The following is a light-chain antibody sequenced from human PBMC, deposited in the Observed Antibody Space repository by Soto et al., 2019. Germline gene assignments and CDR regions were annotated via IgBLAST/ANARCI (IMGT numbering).Light chain of an antibody. Sequence: VLTQSPGTLSLSPGDSATLLCRASQSVSSSYLAWYQQKTGQAPRLLIYGESSRATGIPDKLSGSGSGTDLNLTITRLEPEDFGVYFCQKYGSSPWTCGQGTKVDIK. J-gene: IGKJ1*01. CDR1: QSVSSSY. V-gene: IGKV3-20*01. CDR3: QKYGSSPWT. CDR2: GES.